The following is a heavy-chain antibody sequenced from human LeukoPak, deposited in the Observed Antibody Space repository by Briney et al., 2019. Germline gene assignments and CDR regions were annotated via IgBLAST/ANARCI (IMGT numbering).Heavy chain of an antibody. J-gene: IGHJ4*02. CDR1: GFIFSSYS. CDR3: ARDASQIGGDCPDY. CDR2: ISSSSSYI. Sequence: GGSLRLSCAASGFIFSSYSMNWVRHAPGKGLEWVSSISSSSSYIYYADSVKGRFTISRDNAKNSLYLQMNSLTAEDTAVYYCARDASQIGGDCPDYWGQGTLVTVSS. V-gene: IGHV3-21*01. D-gene: IGHD2-21*02.